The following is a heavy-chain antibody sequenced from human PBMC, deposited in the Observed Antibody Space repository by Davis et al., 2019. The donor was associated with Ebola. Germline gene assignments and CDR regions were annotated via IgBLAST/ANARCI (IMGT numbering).Heavy chain of an antibody. V-gene: IGHV4-39*01. CDR1: GGSISSSSYY. J-gene: IGHJ5*02. Sequence: SETLSLTCTVSGGSISSSSYYWGWIRQPPGKGLEWIGSVHDTGSTFYNPSLKSRVISVDTSKNQFSLKLSSVTAADTAVYYCLREYYDILAGSRGWFDPWGQGTLVTVSS. CDR2: VHDTGST. CDR3: LREYYDILAGSRGWFDP. D-gene: IGHD3-9*01.